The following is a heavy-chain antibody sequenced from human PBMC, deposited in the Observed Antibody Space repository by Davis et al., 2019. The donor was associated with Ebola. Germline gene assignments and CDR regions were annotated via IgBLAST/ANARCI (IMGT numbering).Heavy chain of an antibody. J-gene: IGHJ5*02. Sequence: GESLKISCTTSGFIFSSFWMSWVRQAPGKRLEWVANIKQDGSEKYFVDSVEGRFTISRDNAKNSLYLQMNSLRAEDTAVYYCARAHVLVPAASFDPWGQGTLVTVSS. V-gene: IGHV3-7*01. CDR3: ARAHVLVPAASFDP. CDR2: IKQDGSEK. D-gene: IGHD2-2*01. CDR1: GFIFSSFW.